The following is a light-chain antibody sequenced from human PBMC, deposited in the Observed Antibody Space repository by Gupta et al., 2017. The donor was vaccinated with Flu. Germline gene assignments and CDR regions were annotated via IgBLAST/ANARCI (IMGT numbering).Light chain of an antibody. J-gene: IGKJ2*01. CDR3: QQYNSYPYT. CDR1: QSISSW. Sequence: PSTLSASVGDRVTITCRASQSISSWLAWYQQIPGKAPNLLIYETSSLGSGVPSRFSGSGSGTEFTLTITSLQPDDFATYFCQQYNSYPYTFGQGTKLEIK. V-gene: IGKV1-5*03. CDR2: ETS.